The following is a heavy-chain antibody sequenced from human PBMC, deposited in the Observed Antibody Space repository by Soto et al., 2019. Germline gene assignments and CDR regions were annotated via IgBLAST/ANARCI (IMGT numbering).Heavy chain of an antibody. Sequence: GGSLILSCAASGFTFSGSAMHWVRQAPGKGLEWVGRIRSKANSHATAYAASVNGRFTISRDDSKNTAYLQMNSLRAEDTAVYYCTRPRGSGDYWGQGTLVTVSS. CDR2: IRSKANSHAT. D-gene: IGHD3-10*01. CDR3: TRPRGSGDY. V-gene: IGHV3-73*01. CDR1: GFTFSGSA. J-gene: IGHJ4*02.